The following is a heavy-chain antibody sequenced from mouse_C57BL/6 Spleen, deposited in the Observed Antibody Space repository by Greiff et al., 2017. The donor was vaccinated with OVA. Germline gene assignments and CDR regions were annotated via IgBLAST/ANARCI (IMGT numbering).Heavy chain of an antibody. V-gene: IGHV7-3*01. CDR2: IRNKANGYTT. Sequence: EVQRVEPGGGLVQPGGSLSLSCAASGFTFTDYYMSWVRQPPGTALEWLGFIRNKANGYTTEYSASVKGRFTISRDNSQSIRYLQMNALRAEDSATYYCARYSYYGYWFADWGQGTLVTVSA. D-gene: IGHD2-9*01. CDR1: GFTFTDYY. J-gene: IGHJ3*01. CDR3: ARYSYYGYWFAD.